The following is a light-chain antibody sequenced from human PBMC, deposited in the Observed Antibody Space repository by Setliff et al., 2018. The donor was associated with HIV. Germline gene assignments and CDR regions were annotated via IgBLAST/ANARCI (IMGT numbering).Light chain of an antibody. CDR2: GGS. V-gene: IGKV1D-8*02. Sequence: AIWMTQSPSLLSASPGDRVTISCRMSQGIRSYLAWYQQKPGKAPELLIYGGSTLQSGVPSRFSGNGSGTDFTLTISCLQSEDFATYFCQQYYSFPRTFGQGTKVDIK. CDR3: QQYYSFPRT. CDR1: QGIRSY. J-gene: IGKJ2*01.